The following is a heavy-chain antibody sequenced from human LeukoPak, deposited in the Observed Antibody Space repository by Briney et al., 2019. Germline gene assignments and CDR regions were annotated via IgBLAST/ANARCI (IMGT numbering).Heavy chain of an antibody. D-gene: IGHD6-19*01. CDR2: IYPGDSAT. V-gene: IGHV5-51*01. Sequence: HGESLKIPCRGSGYSSTSYWIAQVRQMPGKGLEWRGIIYPGDSATRYSPSFQGQVTISADKSISTAYLQWSSLKASDTAMYYCARNTSGWMNYWGQGTLVTVSS. J-gene: IGHJ4*02. CDR3: ARNTSGWMNY. CDR1: GYSSTSYW.